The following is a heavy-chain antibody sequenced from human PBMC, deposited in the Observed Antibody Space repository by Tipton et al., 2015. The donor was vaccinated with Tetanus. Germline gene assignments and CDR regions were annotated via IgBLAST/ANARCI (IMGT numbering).Heavy chain of an antibody. CDR1: GFRFSSDW. Sequence: SLRLSCADTGFRFSSDWMGWVRQAAGKGLEWVAHINRDGSEKACAEAVQGRFSISRDSAKNSLSLQMNSLRAEDTAVYYCARYLFAYGMDVWGQGTTVTVSS. CDR3: ARYLFAYGMDV. CDR2: INRDGSEK. J-gene: IGHJ6*02. V-gene: IGHV3-7*03.